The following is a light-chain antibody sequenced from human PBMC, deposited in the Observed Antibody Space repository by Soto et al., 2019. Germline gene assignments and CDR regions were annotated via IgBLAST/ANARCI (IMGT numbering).Light chain of an antibody. CDR3: QQYGGSPVT. V-gene: IGKV3-20*01. CDR1: QSLSSSY. CDR2: GAS. J-gene: IGKJ5*01. Sequence: EIVLTQSPATLSLSPGERATLSCRASQSLSSSYLARYQQKPGQAPRLLMSGASSRATGVPVRFSGSGSGTDFTLTISRLEPEDFAVYYCQQYGGSPVTFGLGTRLEIK.